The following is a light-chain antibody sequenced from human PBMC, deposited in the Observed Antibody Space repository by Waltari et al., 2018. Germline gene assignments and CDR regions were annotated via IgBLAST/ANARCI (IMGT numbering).Light chain of an antibody. CDR3: QQYNEWPPLT. V-gene: IGKV3-15*01. J-gene: IGKJ4*01. CDR1: QTVGSD. Sequence: EIVMTQSPVTLSVSPGERATLSCWASQTVGSDWAWYQQKPGQPPRLLIYGASTRATDIPARFSGHGSGTEFTLTISGLQSEDFAVYYCQQYNEWPPLTFGGGTKVDIK. CDR2: GAS.